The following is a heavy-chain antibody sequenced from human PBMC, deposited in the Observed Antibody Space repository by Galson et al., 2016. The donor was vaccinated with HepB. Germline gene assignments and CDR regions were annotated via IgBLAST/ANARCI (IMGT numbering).Heavy chain of an antibody. CDR2: IYYSGST. V-gene: IGHV4-31*03. D-gene: IGHD4-17*01. Sequence: TLSLTCSVSVDSIISVGYYWSWIRQYPGKGLEWIGYIYYSGSTYYNPSLKSRATISVDTSKNQFSLRLTSVTAADTAVYYCAKGDGADYYFEYWGRGTLVTVSS. CDR3: AKGDGADYYFEY. CDR1: VDSIISVGYY. J-gene: IGHJ4*02.